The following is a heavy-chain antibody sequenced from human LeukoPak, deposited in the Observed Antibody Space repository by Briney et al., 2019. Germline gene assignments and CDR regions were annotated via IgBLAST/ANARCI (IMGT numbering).Heavy chain of an antibody. D-gene: IGHD3-22*01. J-gene: IGHJ4*02. CDR3: ARRWSSGYYWYFDY. V-gene: IGHV4-59*08. CDR1: GGSMSPYH. Sequence: SETLSLTCTVSGGSMSPYHWGWIRQPPGKGLEWTGYIYYSGSTNYNPSLKSRVTISVDTSKNQFSLKLSSVTAADTAVYYCARRWSSGYYWYFDYWGQGTLVTVSS. CDR2: IYYSGST.